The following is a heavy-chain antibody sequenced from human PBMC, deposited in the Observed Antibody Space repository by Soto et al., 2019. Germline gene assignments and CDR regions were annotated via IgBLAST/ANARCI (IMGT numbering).Heavy chain of an antibody. CDR1: GFTLNSYT. Sequence: GGSLRLSCAASGFTLNSYTMNWVRQAPGKGLEWVSSISSSSSYIYYADSVKGRFTISRDNAKNSLYLQMNSLRAEDTAVYYCARGSLSSFDYWGQGTLVTVSS. V-gene: IGHV3-21*01. J-gene: IGHJ4*02. CDR2: ISSSSSYI. CDR3: ARGSLSSFDY.